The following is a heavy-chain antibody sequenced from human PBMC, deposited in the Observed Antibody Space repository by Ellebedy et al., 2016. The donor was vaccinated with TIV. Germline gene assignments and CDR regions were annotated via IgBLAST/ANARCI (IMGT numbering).Heavy chain of an antibody. D-gene: IGHD2-15*01. J-gene: IGHJ4*02. CDR2: IIPIFGTA. V-gene: IGHV1-69*13. CDR1: GGTFSSYA. Sequence: ASVKVSCKASGGTFSSYAISWVRQAPGQGLEWMGGIIPIFGTANYAQKFQGRVTITADESTSTAYMELSSLRSEDTAVYYCATEYCSGGSCYSFDYWGQGTLVTVSS. CDR3: ATEYCSGGSCYSFDY.